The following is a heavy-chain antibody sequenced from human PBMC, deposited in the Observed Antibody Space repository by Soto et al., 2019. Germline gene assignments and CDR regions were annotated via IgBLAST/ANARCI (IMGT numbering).Heavy chain of an antibody. CDR3: ASSTTPRGHYYGMDV. CDR1: GGSIRSYY. J-gene: IGHJ6*02. Sequence: SETLSLTCNVSGGSIRSYYWSWTRKPPGKGLTWIGSVYFSGSTNYNPSLKSRVTISVDTSNNQFSLTLNSLTAADTAVYYCASSTTPRGHYYGMDVWGQGTTVTVS. D-gene: IGHD2-2*01. CDR2: VYFSGST. V-gene: IGHV4-59*01.